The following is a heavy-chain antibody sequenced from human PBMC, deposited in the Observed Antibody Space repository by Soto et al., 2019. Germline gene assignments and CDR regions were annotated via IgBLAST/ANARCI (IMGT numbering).Heavy chain of an antibody. CDR3: TRASKDGSPPL. D-gene: IGHD4-4*01. V-gene: IGHV3-23*01. Sequence: GGSLRLSCAASGFMFSSYAMTWVRQAPGQGLEWVSGISANSDTTYYADSVKGRFTISRDNSKDRVYLQMNSLRAEDMAVYYCTRASKDGSPPLWAQETLVTVSS. CDR2: ISANSDTT. J-gene: IGHJ4*02. CDR1: GFMFSSYA.